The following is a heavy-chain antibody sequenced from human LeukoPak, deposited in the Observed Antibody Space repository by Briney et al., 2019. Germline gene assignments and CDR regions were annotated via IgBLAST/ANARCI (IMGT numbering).Heavy chain of an antibody. Sequence: PGGSLRLSCAASGFTFSSYGMHWVRQAPGKGLEWVAFIRYDGSNKYYADSVKGRFTISRDNSKNTLYLQMNSLRVEDTAAYYCAKASIAAAGIFDYWGQGTLVTVSS. D-gene: IGHD6-13*01. CDR1: GFTFSSYG. J-gene: IGHJ4*02. CDR2: IRYDGSNK. V-gene: IGHV3-30*02. CDR3: AKASIAAAGIFDY.